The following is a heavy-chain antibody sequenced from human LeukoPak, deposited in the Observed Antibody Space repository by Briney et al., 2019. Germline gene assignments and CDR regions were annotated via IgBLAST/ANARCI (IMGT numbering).Heavy chain of an antibody. CDR2: IGSNSDGGTI. D-gene: IGHD6-6*01. CDR1: GFTFSNAW. V-gene: IGHV3-15*07. Sequence: PGGSLRLSCATSGFTFSNAWMNWVRQAPGKGLEWVGRIGSNSDGGTIDYAAPVKGRFTLSRDDSKTTLYLQMNSLQTEDTAVYYCAKGEWYSSSSGFDYWGQGTLVTVSS. J-gene: IGHJ4*02. CDR3: AKGEWYSSSSGFDY.